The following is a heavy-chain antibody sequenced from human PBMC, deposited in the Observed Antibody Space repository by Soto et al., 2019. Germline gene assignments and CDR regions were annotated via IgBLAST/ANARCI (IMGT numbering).Heavy chain of an antibody. Sequence: EVQLLESGGGLVQPGGSLRLSCAASGFTFSSYAMNWVRQAPGKGLEWVSHISGNGGSTYYADSVKGRFTISRDNAKNSLYLEMSSLRAEDTAVYYCARLDSGAAYYYGLDAWGQGTTVTVSS. D-gene: IGHD6-25*01. V-gene: IGHV3-23*01. CDR3: ARLDSGAAYYYGLDA. J-gene: IGHJ6*02. CDR1: GFTFSSYA. CDR2: ISGNGGST.